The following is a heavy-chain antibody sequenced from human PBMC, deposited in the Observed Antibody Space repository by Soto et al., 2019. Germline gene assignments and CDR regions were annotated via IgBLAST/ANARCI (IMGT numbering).Heavy chain of an antibody. Sequence: EVQLVESGGDLVQPGGSLRLSCAASGFTFGSHWMNWVRQAPGQGLEWVANIRQDGNEQYYVDSVKGRFTISRDNAKNSLYRQMNDLRAEDAAVYYCGTIREYLGQGPLVTVSS. CDR2: IRQDGNEQ. CDR1: GFTFGSHW. V-gene: IGHV3-7*02. CDR3: GTIREY. J-gene: IGHJ4*02.